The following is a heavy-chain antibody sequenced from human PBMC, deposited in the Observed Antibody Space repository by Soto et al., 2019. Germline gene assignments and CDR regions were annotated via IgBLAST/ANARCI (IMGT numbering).Heavy chain of an antibody. D-gene: IGHD1-26*01. CDR3: AKTFGSNWLLDY. J-gene: IGHJ4*02. CDR2: MSGSGGSR. V-gene: IGHV3-23*01. Sequence: EVRLLESGGGLVQPEGSLRLSCEGSGFIFSDYGISWVRQSPEKGLQWVSAMSGSGGSRYYADSVKGRFTISRDNSKNTVYLQMSSLRGDDTAIYYFAKTFGSNWLLDYWGQGTLVTVSS. CDR1: GFIFSDYG.